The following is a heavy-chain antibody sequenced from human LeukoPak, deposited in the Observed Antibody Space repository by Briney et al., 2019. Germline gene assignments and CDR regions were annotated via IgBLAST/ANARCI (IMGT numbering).Heavy chain of an antibody. D-gene: IGHD5-18*01. CDR1: GFTFSSHV. CDR2: IVGSGGRT. CDR3: AKGGGYSYGYYYFDY. V-gene: IGHV3-23*01. J-gene: IGHJ4*02. Sequence: GGSLRLSCAASGFTFSSHVMSWVRQAPGKGLEWVSDIVGSGGRTYYADSVKGRFTISRDNSKNTMYLQMNSLRADDTAVYYCAKGGGYSYGYYYFDYWGQGTLVTVSS.